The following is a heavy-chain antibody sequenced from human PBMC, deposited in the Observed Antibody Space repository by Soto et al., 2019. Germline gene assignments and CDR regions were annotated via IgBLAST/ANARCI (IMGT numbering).Heavy chain of an antibody. CDR3: AKDLDYGDYLGQVDY. CDR1: GFTFSSYG. CDR2: ISYDGSNK. J-gene: IGHJ4*02. V-gene: IGHV3-30*18. D-gene: IGHD4-17*01. Sequence: QVQLVESGGGVVQPGRSLRLSCAASGFTFSSYGMHWVRQAPGKGLEWVAVISYDGSNKYYADSVKGRFTISRDNSKNTLYLQMNSLRAEDTAVYYCAKDLDYGDYLGQVDYWGQGTLVTVSS.